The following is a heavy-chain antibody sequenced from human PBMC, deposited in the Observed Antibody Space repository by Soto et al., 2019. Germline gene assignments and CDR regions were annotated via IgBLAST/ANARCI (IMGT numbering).Heavy chain of an antibody. CDR1: GFTFSSYA. CDR2: ISYDGSNK. D-gene: IGHD6-6*01. J-gene: IGHJ6*02. CDR3: ARDSGPGYSSSSRVYYYGMDX. Sequence: GGSLRLSCAASGFTFSSYAMHWVRQAPGKGLEWVAVISYDGSNKYYADSVKGRFTISIDNSKNTLYLQMNSLRAEDTAVYYCARDSGPGYSSSSRVYYYGMDXWGQGTTVTVS. V-gene: IGHV3-30-3*01.